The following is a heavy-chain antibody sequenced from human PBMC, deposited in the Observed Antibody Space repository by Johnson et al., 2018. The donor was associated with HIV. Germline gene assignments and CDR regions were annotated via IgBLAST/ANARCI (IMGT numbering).Heavy chain of an antibody. CDR1: GFTFSSYG. CDR3: AREALPRGLQASFGGACDI. Sequence: QVQLVESGGGVVQPGGSLRLSRAASGFTFSSYGMHWVRQAPGKGLAWVAFLRFDGSTQYYADSVKGRFTISKDTSENTMHLHMNDLRAEDTAVYYCAREALPRGLQASFGGACDIWGQGTMVTVSS. D-gene: IGHD3-10*01. V-gene: IGHV3-30*02. J-gene: IGHJ3*02. CDR2: LRFDGSTQ.